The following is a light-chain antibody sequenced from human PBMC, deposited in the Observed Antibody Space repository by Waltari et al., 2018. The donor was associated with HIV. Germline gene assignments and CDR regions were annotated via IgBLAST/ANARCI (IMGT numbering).Light chain of an antibody. V-gene: IGLV3-21*02. CDR3: QVWDRDSDVV. J-gene: IGLJ2*01. CDR1: SIASRN. Sequence: SYVLTQPPSVSVPPGQTARITCGGSSIASRNVQWYQQKPGQAPVLVGYNDKDRPSGIPERFSGSNSWNTATLTISTVEAGDEADYYCQVWDRDSDVVFGGGTKLTVL. CDR2: NDK.